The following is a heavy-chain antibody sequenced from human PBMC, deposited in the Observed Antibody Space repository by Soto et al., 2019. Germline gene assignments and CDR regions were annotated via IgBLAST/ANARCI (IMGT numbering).Heavy chain of an antibody. D-gene: IGHD3-3*01. Sequence: QPGGSLRLSCAASGFTFSGSAMHWVRQASGKGLEWVGRIRTKANNYATAYAVSVKGRFTISRDDSRNTAYLQMNSLKTEDTAVYYCARRHYDFWSGHPKGLDYWGQGTVVTVSS. CDR2: IRTKANNYAT. CDR3: ARRHYDFWSGHPKGLDY. CDR1: GFTFSGSA. V-gene: IGHV3-73*01. J-gene: IGHJ4*02.